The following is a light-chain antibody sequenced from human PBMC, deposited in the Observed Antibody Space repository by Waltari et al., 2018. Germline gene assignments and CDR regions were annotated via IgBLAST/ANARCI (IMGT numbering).Light chain of an antibody. CDR1: SSNIGGHF. CDR3: AAWDDNLTGPL. Sequence: SVLTQPPSASGTPGQTVTIPCSGSSSNIGGHFVHWYPQPPGMAPQPLIYNNNPRPSGVPDRFSGSKSGTSASLAISGLRSDDEAEYYCAAWDDNLTGPLFGGGTKVTVL. CDR2: NNN. J-gene: IGLJ3*02. V-gene: IGLV1-47*02.